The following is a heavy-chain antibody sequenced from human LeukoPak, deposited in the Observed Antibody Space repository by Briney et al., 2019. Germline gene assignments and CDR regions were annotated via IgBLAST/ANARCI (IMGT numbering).Heavy chain of an antibody. J-gene: IGHJ6*03. V-gene: IGHV3-23*01. D-gene: IGHD6-13*01. Sequence: PGGSLRLSCAASGFTFSSCWMNWVRQAPGKGLEWVSAFSGGGSSTFYADSVKGRFTISRDNSKNTLYLQMNSLRAEDTAVYYCAKTYSSSRAHYFYYYYMDVWGKGTTVTISS. CDR1: GFTFSSCW. CDR3: AKTYSSSRAHYFYYYYMDV. CDR2: FSGGGSST.